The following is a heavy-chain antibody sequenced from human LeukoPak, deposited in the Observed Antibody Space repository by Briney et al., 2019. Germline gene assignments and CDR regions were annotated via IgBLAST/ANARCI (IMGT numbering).Heavy chain of an antibody. CDR2: ISSSSRSSTI. D-gene: IGHD1-1*01. V-gene: IGHV3-48*01. J-gene: IGHJ4*02. CDR1: GFSFSSYS. CDR3: ARVDYTNWYSFDY. Sequence: PGGSLRLSCAASGFSFSSYSMNWVRQAPGKGLEWDSYISSSSRSSTIYYADSVKGRFTISRDNAKNSLYLQMNSLRAEDTAVYYCARVDYTNWYSFDYWGQGTLVTVSS.